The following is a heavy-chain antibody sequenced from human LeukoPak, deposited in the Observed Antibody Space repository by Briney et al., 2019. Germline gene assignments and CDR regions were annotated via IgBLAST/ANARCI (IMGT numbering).Heavy chain of an antibody. CDR1: GYSISSGYY. V-gene: IGHV4-38-2*02. J-gene: IGHJ2*01. D-gene: IGHD2-21*02. CDR2: IYHSGST. CDR3: ARGVVTTNWYFDL. Sequence: SETLSLTCTVSGYSISSGYYWGWIRQPPGKGLEWIGSIYHSGSTYYNPSLKSRVTISVDTSKNQFSLKLSSVTAADTAVYYCARGVVTTNWYFDLWGRGTLVTVSS.